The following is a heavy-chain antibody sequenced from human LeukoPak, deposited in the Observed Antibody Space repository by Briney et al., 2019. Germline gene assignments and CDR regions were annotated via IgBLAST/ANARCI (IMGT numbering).Heavy chain of an antibody. CDR3: TRDRLSFY. V-gene: IGHV3-49*03. D-gene: IGHD3-16*02. J-gene: IGHJ4*02. Sequence: PGGSLRLSCTASGFTFADYAMSWFRQAPGKGLEWVGFIRSKAYGGTTEYAASVKVRFTISRDDSKSIAYLQMNSLKAEDADVYYCTRDRLSFYWGQGTLVTVSS. CDR1: GFTFADYA. CDR2: IRSKAYGGTT.